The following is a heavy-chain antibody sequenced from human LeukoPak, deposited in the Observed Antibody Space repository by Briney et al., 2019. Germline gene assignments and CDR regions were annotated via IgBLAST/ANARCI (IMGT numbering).Heavy chain of an antibody. CDR1: GFTFSIYS. CDR3: AKDIGRRIFGVPYDAFHI. J-gene: IGHJ3*02. D-gene: IGHD3-3*01. V-gene: IGHV3-30*02. CDR2: MRNDGSQI. Sequence: GGSLRLSCTASGFTFSIYSMNWVRQAPGKGLEWVASMRNDGSQIYHADSVKGRFTISRDNSKNTLYLQMNSLRVEDTTIYYCAKDIGRRIFGVPYDAFHIWGQGIMVTVSS.